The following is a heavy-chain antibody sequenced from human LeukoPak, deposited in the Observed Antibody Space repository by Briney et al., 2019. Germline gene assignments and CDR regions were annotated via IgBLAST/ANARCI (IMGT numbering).Heavy chain of an antibody. CDR1: GFTFSSYA. J-gene: IGHJ5*02. CDR3: VRDRQRTTLVRGVTFDP. D-gene: IGHD3-10*01. Sequence: GGSLRLSCSASGFTFSSYAMHWVRQAPGKGLEYVSAISSDGGSTYYADSVKGRFTISRDNSKNTLYFQMSSLRAEDTAVYYCVRDRQRTTLVRGVTFDPWGQGTLVTVSS. CDR2: ISSDGGST. V-gene: IGHV3-64D*06.